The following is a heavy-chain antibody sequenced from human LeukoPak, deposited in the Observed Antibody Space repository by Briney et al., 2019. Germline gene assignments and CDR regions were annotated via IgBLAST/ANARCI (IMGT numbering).Heavy chain of an antibody. CDR2: IKQDGSEK. Sequence: GGSLRLSCAASGLTFSSYWMSWVRQAPGKGLGWVANIKQDGSEKNYVDSVKGRFTISRDNAKNSLYLQMNSLRAEDTAVYYCARIAAAGIDQWGQGTLVTVSS. V-gene: IGHV3-7*03. CDR1: GLTFSSYW. CDR3: ARIAAAGIDQ. D-gene: IGHD6-13*01. J-gene: IGHJ4*02.